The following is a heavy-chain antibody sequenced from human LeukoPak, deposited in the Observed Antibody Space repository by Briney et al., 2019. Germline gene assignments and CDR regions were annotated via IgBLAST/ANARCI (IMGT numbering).Heavy chain of an antibody. CDR2: INPNTGAT. CDR3: ARARVGSGWPRPWYFEF. D-gene: IGHD6-19*01. V-gene: IGHV1-2*02. J-gene: IGHJ4*02. CDR1: GYTFTGYY. Sequence: ASVNVSCKPSGYTFTGYYLHWVRQAAGQGLEWMGWINPNTGATIYAEKFQGRVTMTRDPSIATAYMEMRSLRSDDTAVYHCARARVGSGWPRPWYFEFWGQGTLITVSS.